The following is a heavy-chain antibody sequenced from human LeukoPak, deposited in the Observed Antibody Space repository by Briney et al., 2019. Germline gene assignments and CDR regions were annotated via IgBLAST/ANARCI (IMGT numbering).Heavy chain of an antibody. D-gene: IGHD2-21*01. V-gene: IGHV1-69*04. CDR1: GGTFSSYT. CDR3: ARDSRLAYCGGDCSDAFDI. J-gene: IGHJ3*02. Sequence: SVKVSCKASGGTFSSYTISWVRQAPGQGVEWMGRIIPIRGIANYAQKFQGRVTITADKSTSTAYMELSSLRSEDTAVYYCARDSRLAYCGGDCSDAFDIWGQGTMVTVSS. CDR2: IIPIRGIA.